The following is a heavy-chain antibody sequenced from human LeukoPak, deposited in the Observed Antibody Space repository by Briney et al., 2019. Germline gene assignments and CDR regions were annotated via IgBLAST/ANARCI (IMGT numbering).Heavy chain of an antibody. CDR1: GGSISSYH. CDR3: ARGQSAPYYYYMRV. Sequence: SETLSLTCTVSGGSISSYHWSWIRQPAGKGLEWIGRIYTSGSTNYNPSLKSRVTMSVDTSKNQFSLKLSSVTAVDTAVYYCARGQSAPYYYYMRVWGKGTTVTVSS. V-gene: IGHV4-4*07. CDR2: IYTSGST. J-gene: IGHJ6*03. D-gene: IGHD6-25*01.